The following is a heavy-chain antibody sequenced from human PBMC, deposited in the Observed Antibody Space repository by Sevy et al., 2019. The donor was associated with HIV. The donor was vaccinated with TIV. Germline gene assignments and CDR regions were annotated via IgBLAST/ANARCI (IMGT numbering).Heavy chain of an antibody. Sequence: GGSRRLSCAASGFTFSTYNIHWVRQAPGKGLEWVAVISYDGSNKYYADSVKGRFTISRDNSKNTLYLQMNSLRGNDTALYFCARGSAGDSELGYWGQGTLVTVSS. J-gene: IGHJ4*02. CDR3: ARGSAGDSELGY. CDR2: ISYDGSNK. CDR1: GFTFSTYN. V-gene: IGHV3-30-3*01. D-gene: IGHD3-16*01.